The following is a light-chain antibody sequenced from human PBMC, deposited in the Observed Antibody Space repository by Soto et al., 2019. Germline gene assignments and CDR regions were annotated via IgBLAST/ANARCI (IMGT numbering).Light chain of an antibody. Sequence: QSALTQPASVSGSPGQSITISCTGTVGLVSWYQQHPGKVPKLIIYDDTKRPSGVSSRFSGSKSGKTASLTISGLQTEEEADYYCCLYVGGRTYLFGTGTKVTVL. V-gene: IGLV2-23*01. CDR2: DDT. CDR1: VGL. J-gene: IGLJ1*01. CDR3: CLYVGGRTYL.